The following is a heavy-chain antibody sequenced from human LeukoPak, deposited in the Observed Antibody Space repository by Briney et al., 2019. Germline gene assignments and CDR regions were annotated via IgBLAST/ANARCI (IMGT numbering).Heavy chain of an antibody. J-gene: IGHJ5*02. D-gene: IGHD6-13*01. CDR3: ARVGSLYSSSWLNWFDP. CDR2: INPNSGGT. Sequence: ASVKVSCKASGYTFTGYYMHWVRQAPGQGLEWMGWINPNSGGTNYAQKFQGRVTMTRDTSISTAYMELSRLRSDDTAVYYCARVGSLYSSSWLNWFDPWGQGTLVTVSP. V-gene: IGHV1-2*02. CDR1: GYTFTGYY.